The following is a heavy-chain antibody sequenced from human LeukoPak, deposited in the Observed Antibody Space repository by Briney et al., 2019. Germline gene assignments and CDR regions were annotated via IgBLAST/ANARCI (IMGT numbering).Heavy chain of an antibody. J-gene: IGHJ5*02. CDR1: GYTFTSYA. V-gene: IGHV7-4-1*02. CDR3: ARGRGSSLDRASNWVDP. Sequence: ASVKVSCKASGYTFTSYAMNWVRQAPGQGLEWMGWINTNTGNPTYAQGFTGRFVFSLDTSVSTAYLQISSLKAEDTAVYYCARGRGSSLDRASNWVDPWGQGTLVTGSS. CDR2: INTNTGNP. D-gene: IGHD6-13*01.